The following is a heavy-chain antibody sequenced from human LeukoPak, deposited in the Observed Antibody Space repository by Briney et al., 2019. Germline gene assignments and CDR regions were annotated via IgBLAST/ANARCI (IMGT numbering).Heavy chain of an antibody. V-gene: IGHV1-69*06. Sequence: SVKVSCKASGDTFSSYDISWVRQAPGQGLEWMGGIIPKFGTTNYAQKFQGRVTITADKSTTTAYVELSSLRSEDTAVYYCARSGSGNFYYLLFDYWGQGTLVTVSS. CDR1: GDTFSSYD. CDR3: ARSGSGNFYYLLFDY. J-gene: IGHJ4*02. CDR2: IIPKFGTT. D-gene: IGHD2-21*02.